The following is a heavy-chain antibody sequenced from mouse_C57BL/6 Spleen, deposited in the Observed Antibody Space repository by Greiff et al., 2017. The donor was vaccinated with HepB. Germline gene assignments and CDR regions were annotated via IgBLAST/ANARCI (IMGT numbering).Heavy chain of an antibody. J-gene: IGHJ1*03. Sequence: VQLQQSGPELVKPGASVKISCKASGYTFTDYYMNWVKQSHGKSLEWIGDINPNNGGTSYNQKFKGKATLTVDKSSSTAYMELRSLTSEDSAVYYCARKRPYWYFDVWGTGTTVTVSS. CDR2: INPNNGGT. CDR1: GYTFTDYY. V-gene: IGHV1-26*01. CDR3: ARKRPYWYFDV. D-gene: IGHD2-12*01.